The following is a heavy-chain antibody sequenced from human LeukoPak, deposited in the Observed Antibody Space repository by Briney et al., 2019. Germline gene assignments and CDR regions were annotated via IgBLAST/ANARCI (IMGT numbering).Heavy chain of an antibody. CDR3: ARDGGWFSLDY. D-gene: IGHD6-19*01. J-gene: IGHJ4*02. V-gene: IGHV3-21*01. CDR1: GFTSSSYS. Sequence: GGSLRLSCAASGFTSSSYSMNWVRQAPGKGLEWVSSISSSSYIYYADSVKGRFTISRDNAKNSLYLQMNSLRAEDTAVYYCARDGGWFSLDYWGQGTLVTVSS. CDR2: ISSSSYI.